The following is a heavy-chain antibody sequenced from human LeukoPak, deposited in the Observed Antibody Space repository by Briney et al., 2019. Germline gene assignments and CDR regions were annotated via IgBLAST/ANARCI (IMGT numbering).Heavy chain of an antibody. D-gene: IGHD2-2*01. CDR3: ARGSSSCFDY. CDR2: ISSSSSYI. CDR1: GFTFSSYS. V-gene: IGHV3-21*01. J-gene: IGHJ4*02. Sequence: GESLRLSCAASGFTFSSYSMSWVRQAPGKGLEWVSSISSSSSYIYYADSVKGRFTISRDNAKNSLYLQMNSLRAEDTAVYYCARGSSSCFDYWGQGTLVTVSS.